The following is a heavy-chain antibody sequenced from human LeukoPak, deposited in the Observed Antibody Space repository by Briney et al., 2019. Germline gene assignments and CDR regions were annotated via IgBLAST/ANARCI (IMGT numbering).Heavy chain of an antibody. CDR2: IIPIFGTA. V-gene: IGHV1-69*13. Sequence: SVTVSCKASGGTFSSYAISWVRQPPGQGLEGMGGIIPIFGTANYAQKFQGRVTITADESTITAYMEQSSLRSEDTAVYYCARGLKGYYGSGSYWGYYYGMDVWGKGATVTVSS. CDR3: ARGLKGYYGSGSYWGYYYGMDV. D-gene: IGHD3-10*01. CDR1: GGTFSSYA. J-gene: IGHJ6*04.